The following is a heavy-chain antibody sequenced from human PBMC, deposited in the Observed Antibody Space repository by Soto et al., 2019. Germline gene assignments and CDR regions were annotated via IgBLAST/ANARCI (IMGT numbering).Heavy chain of an antibody. V-gene: IGHV3-23*01. CDR1: GFTFSSYA. Sequence: GGSVRLSCAASGFTFSSYATSWVRQAPGKGLEWVSAISGSGGSTYYADSVKGRFTISRDNSKNTLYLQMNSLRAEDTAVYYCAKDLRGVRGYSGYDYWGQGTLVTVPS. J-gene: IGHJ4*02. D-gene: IGHD5-12*01. CDR2: ISGSGGST. CDR3: AKDLRGVRGYSGYDY.